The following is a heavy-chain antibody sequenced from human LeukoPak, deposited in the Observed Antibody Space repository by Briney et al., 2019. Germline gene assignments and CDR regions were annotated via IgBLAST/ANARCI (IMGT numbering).Heavy chain of an antibody. CDR1: GFTFSTYA. J-gene: IGHJ4*02. D-gene: IGHD3-10*01. CDR3: AEDPGSGTSY. V-gene: IGHV3-23*01. CDR2: LSSSASSI. Sequence: GGSLRLSCAASGFTFSTYAMSWVRQSPGKGLEWVSTLSSSASSIYYADSVKGRFTISRDNSKNTLFLQMNSLRVEDTARDYGAEDPGSGTSYWGQGTLVTVSS.